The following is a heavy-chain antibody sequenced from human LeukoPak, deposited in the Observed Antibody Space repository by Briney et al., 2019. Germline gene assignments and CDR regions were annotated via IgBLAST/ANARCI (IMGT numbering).Heavy chain of an antibody. D-gene: IGHD2-2*02. Sequence: ASVKVSCKASGYTFTGYYMHWVRQAPGQGLEWMGRINPNSGGTNYAQKFQGRVTMTRDTSISTAYMELSRLRSDDTAVYYCARGENIVVVPAAIRRPNFDYWGQGTLVTVSS. CDR2: INPNSGGT. CDR3: ARGENIVVVPAAIRRPNFDY. V-gene: IGHV1-2*06. CDR1: GYTFTGYY. J-gene: IGHJ4*02.